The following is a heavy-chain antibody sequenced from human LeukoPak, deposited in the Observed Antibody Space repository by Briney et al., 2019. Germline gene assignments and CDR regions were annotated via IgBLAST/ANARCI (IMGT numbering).Heavy chain of an antibody. CDR3: ARGTDTAMVAHAFDI. D-gene: IGHD5-18*01. Sequence: GRSLRLSCAASGFTFSSYGMHWVRQAPGKGLEWVAVIWYDGSNKYYADSVKGRFTTSRDNSKNTLYLQMNSLRAEDTAVYYCARGTDTAMVAHAFDIWGQGTMVTVSS. CDR1: GFTFSSYG. J-gene: IGHJ3*02. V-gene: IGHV3-33*01. CDR2: IWYDGSNK.